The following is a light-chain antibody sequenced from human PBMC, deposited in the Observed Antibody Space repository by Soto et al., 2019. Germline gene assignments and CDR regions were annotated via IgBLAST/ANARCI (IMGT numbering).Light chain of an antibody. V-gene: IGLV1-47*01. CDR3: AAWDDSLSGLYV. CDR2: RNN. J-gene: IGLJ1*01. CDR1: SSNIGSNY. Sequence: QPVLTQPPSASGTPGQRVTISCSGSSSNIGSNYVYWYQQLPGTAPNLLIYRNNQRPSGVPDRFSGSKSGTSASLAISGLRSEDEADYYCAAWDDSLSGLYVFGTGTKVTVL.